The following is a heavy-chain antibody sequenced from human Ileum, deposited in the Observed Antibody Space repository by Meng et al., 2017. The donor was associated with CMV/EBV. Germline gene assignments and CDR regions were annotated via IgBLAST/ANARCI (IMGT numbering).Heavy chain of an antibody. Sequence: SETLSLTCAISGDSVSSNTAAWNWIRQSPPRGLEWLGRTYYRSKWYHDYAVSVKSRITITPDTSTNQFSLQLNSVTPDDTAVYYCARDLGYGATGVWGQGTTVNGAS. D-gene: IGHD5-12*01. CDR3: ARDLGYGATGV. CDR2: TYYRSKWYH. V-gene: IGHV6-1*01. CDR1: GDSVSSNTAA. J-gene: IGHJ6*01.